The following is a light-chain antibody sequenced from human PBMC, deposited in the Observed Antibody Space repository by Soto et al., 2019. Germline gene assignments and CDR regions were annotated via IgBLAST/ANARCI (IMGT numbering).Light chain of an antibody. Sequence: QSALTQPASVSGSPGQSITISCTGTSSDVGAYNDVSWYQQPPGNAPKLMIYDVNIRPSGVSNRFSGSKSGNTASLTISGLQAEDEADYYCTSWTTSTTMKFGGGTKLTVL. CDR3: TSWTTSTTMK. V-gene: IGLV2-14*01. J-gene: IGLJ2*01. CDR2: DVN. CDR1: SSDVGAYND.